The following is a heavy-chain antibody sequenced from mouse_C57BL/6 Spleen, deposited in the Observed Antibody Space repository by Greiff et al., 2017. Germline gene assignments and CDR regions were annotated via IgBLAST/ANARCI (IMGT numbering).Heavy chain of an antibody. J-gene: IGHJ4*01. Sequence: QVQLKQPGAELVKPGASVKLSCKASGYTFTSYWMHWVKQRPGQGLEWIGMIHPNSGSTNYNEKFKSKATLTVDKSSSTANMQLSSLTSEDSAVYYCARGFGYAMDYWGQGTSVTVSS. V-gene: IGHV1-64*01. CDR1: GYTFTSYW. CDR2: IHPNSGST. CDR3: ARGFGYAMDY.